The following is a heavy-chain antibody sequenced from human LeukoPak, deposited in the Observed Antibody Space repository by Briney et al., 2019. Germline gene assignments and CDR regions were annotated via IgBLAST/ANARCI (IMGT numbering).Heavy chain of an antibody. J-gene: IGHJ4*02. CDR1: GGSFSGYY. CDR3: ARQDYDILTGYLNFDY. V-gene: IGHV4-34*01. Sequence: PSETLSLTCAVYGGSFSGYYWSWIRQPPGKGLEWIGEINHSGSTNYNPSLKSRVTISVDTSKNQFSLKLSSVTAADTAVYYCARQDYDILTGYLNFDYWGQGTLVTVSS. CDR2: INHSGST. D-gene: IGHD3-9*01.